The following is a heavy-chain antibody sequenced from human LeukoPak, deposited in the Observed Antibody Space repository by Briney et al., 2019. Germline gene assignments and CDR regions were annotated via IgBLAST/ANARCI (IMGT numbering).Heavy chain of an antibody. CDR1: GFTFTDHY. CDR3: VREGEGPLSKDFDY. D-gene: IGHD2/OR15-2a*01. V-gene: IGHV1-2*02. J-gene: IGHJ4*02. CDR2: IGPHSTFT. Sequence: GASMKVSYKSFGFTFTDHYIHWVRQAPGQGLEWMGYIGPHSTFTSSPQEFQGRVTMTRDTSMTTAYMELTRLTSDDTAVYYCVREGEGPLSKDFDYWGQGTLVTVSS.